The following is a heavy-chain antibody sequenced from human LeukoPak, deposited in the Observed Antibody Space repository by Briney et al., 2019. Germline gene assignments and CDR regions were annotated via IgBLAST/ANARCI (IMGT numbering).Heavy chain of an antibody. CDR3: ARVAEELRNFDWLSMGDYYYYYMDV. V-gene: IGHV3-23*01. CDR2: ISGSGGST. J-gene: IGHJ6*03. CDR1: GFTFSSYA. Sequence: GGSLRLSCAASGFTFSSYAMSWVRQAPGKGLEWVSAISGSGGSTYYADSVKGRFTISRDNSKNTLYLQMNSLRAEDTAVYYCARVAEELRNFDWLSMGDYYYYYMDVWGKGTTVTVSS. D-gene: IGHD3-9*01.